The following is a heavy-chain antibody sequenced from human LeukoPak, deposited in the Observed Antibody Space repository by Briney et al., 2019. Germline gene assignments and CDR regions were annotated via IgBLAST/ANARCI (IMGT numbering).Heavy chain of an antibody. J-gene: IGHJ4*02. CDR3: ARVTTWAVDY. CDR1: GGSISSYY. V-gene: IGHV4-38-2*02. CDR2: MYHTGST. Sequence: SETLSLTCTVSGGSISSYYWSWIRQPPGKGLEWIGVGSMYHTGSTYYNPSLKSRVTISIDTSKNEFSLKLSSVTAADTAVYYCARVTTWAVDYWGQGTLVTVSS. D-gene: IGHD1-14*01.